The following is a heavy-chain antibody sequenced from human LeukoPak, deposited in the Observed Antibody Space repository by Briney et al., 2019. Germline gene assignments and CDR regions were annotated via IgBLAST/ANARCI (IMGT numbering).Heavy chain of an antibody. J-gene: IGHJ6*02. V-gene: IGHV3-48*02. D-gene: IGHD2-15*01. CDR1: GFTFSSYS. CDR2: ISSSSSTI. CDR3: ARDGGPCSGGSCYPPYYYGMDV. Sequence: GGSLRLSCAASGFTFSSYSMNWVRHAPGKGLEWVSYISSSSSTIYYADSVKGRFTISRDNAKNSLYLQMNSLRDEDTAVYYCARDGGPCSGGSCYPPYYYGMDVWGQGTTVTVSS.